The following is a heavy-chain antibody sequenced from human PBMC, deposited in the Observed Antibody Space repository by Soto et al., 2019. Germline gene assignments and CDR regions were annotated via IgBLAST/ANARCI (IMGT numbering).Heavy chain of an antibody. CDR1: GGSVSSGSYY. CDR2: IYYSGST. D-gene: IGHD2-2*01. Sequence: QVQLQESGPGLVKPSETLSLTCTVSGGSVSSGSYYWSWIRQPPGKGLEWIGYIYYSGSTNYNPSRKSRVTISVDTSKNQFSLKLSSVTAADTAVYYCARDPGCSSTSCYPNWFDPWGQGTLVTVSS. J-gene: IGHJ5*02. V-gene: IGHV4-61*01. CDR3: ARDPGCSSTSCYPNWFDP.